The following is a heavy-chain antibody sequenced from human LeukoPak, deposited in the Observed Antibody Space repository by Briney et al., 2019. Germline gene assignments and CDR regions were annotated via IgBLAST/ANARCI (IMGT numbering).Heavy chain of an antibody. D-gene: IGHD6-6*01. Sequence: SETLSLTCAVSGGSISNYYWTWIRQPPGKGLEWLGFIYNAATTNYNPSLKSRVTISVDTSKNQFSLRLSSVTAADTAVYYCARCGVGGIAARRYYYYMDVWGKGTTVTVSS. CDR2: IYNAATT. V-gene: IGHV4-59*01. CDR3: ARCGVGGIAARRYYYYMDV. CDR1: GGSISNYY. J-gene: IGHJ6*03.